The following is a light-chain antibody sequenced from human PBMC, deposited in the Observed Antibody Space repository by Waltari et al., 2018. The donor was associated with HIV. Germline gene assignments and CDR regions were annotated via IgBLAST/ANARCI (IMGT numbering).Light chain of an antibody. CDR3: SSYARNSPWL. V-gene: IGLV2-14*03. Sequence: QSVLTQPASVSGAPGHSITISCTGTASDFGDYNYVSWYQQLPGKAPKLVIYDVTQRPSGISHRFSGSRSGTTASLTISGIQAEDEADYYCSSYARNSPWLFGGGTKLTVL. J-gene: IGLJ2*01. CDR2: DVT. CDR1: ASDFGDYNY.